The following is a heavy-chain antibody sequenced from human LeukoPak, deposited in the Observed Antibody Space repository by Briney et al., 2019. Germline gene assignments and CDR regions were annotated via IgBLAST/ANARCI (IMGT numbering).Heavy chain of an antibody. Sequence: NPSETLSLTCTVSGYSISSGYYWGWIRQPPGKGLEWIGSIYHSGSTYYNPSLKSRVTISVDTSKNQFSLKLSSVTAADTAVYYCARDMVRGVTGGDNWFDPWGQGTLVTVSS. CDR2: IYHSGST. CDR3: ARDMVRGVTGGDNWFDP. V-gene: IGHV4-38-2*02. J-gene: IGHJ5*02. CDR1: GYSISSGYY. D-gene: IGHD3-10*01.